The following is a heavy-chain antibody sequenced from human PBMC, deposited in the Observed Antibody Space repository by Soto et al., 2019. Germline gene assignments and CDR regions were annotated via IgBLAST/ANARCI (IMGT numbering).Heavy chain of an antibody. CDR1: GFTFSSYS. Sequence: EVQLVESGGGLVKPGGSLRLSCAASGFTFSSYSMNWVRQAPGKGLEWVSSISSRSSYMYYADSVKGRFTISRDNAKNSRHLQMNSLRAEDTAVHYCMRGGMDAWGQGNTVTVSS. CDR2: ISSRSSYM. J-gene: IGHJ6*02. V-gene: IGHV3-21*01. CDR3: MRGGMDA.